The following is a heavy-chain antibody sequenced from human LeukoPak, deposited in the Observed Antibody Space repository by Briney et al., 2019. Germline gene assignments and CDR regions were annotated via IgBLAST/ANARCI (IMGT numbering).Heavy chain of an antibody. CDR3: ARGRRPYYFDY. CDR2: IYYSGST. Sequence: SETLSLTCTVSGGSISSYYWSWFRQPPGKGLEWIGYIYYSGSTNYNPSLKSRVTISVDTSKNQLSLKLSSVTAADTAVYYCARGRRPYYFDYWGQGIKVTVSS. CDR1: GGSISSYY. V-gene: IGHV4-59*01. J-gene: IGHJ4*02.